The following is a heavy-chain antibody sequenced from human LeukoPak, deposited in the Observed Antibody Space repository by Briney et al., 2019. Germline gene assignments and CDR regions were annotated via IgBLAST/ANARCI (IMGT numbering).Heavy chain of an antibody. V-gene: IGHV4-59*01. CDR3: AKAYQEGMAAADFDY. J-gene: IGHJ4*02. D-gene: IGHD6-13*01. Sequence: PSETLSLTCTVSGGSISSYYWSWIRQPPGKGLEWIGYIYYSGSTNYNPSLKSRVTISVDTSKNQFSLKLSSVTAADTAVYYCAKAYQEGMAAADFDYWGQGTLVTVSS. CDR2: IYYSGST. CDR1: GGSISSYY.